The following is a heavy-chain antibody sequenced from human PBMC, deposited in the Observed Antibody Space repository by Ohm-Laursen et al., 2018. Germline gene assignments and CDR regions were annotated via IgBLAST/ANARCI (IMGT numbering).Heavy chain of an antibody. CDR3: AKSQCGGDCYPNFDY. D-gene: IGHD2-21*02. CDR1: GFTFDDYA. V-gene: IGHV3-9*01. Sequence: SLRLSCTASGFTFDDYAMHWVRQAPGKGLEWVSGISWNSDNIGYGDSVKGRFTISRDNAKNSLYLQMNSLRAEDTALYYCAKSQCGGDCYPNFDYWGQGTLVTVSP. CDR2: ISWNSDNI. J-gene: IGHJ4*02.